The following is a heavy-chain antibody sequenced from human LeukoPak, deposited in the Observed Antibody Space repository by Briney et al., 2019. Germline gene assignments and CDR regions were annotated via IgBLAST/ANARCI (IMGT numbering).Heavy chain of an antibody. Sequence: GGSLRLSCAASGFTFSSYSMNWVRQAPGKGLEWVSSISSSSSYIYYADSVKGRFTISRDSAKNSLFLQMNSLRAEDTAVYYCARADVRGYYYGMDVWGQGTTVTVSS. V-gene: IGHV3-21*01. J-gene: IGHJ6*02. CDR1: GFTFSSYS. D-gene: IGHD2/OR15-2a*01. CDR2: ISSSSSYI. CDR3: ARADVRGYYYGMDV.